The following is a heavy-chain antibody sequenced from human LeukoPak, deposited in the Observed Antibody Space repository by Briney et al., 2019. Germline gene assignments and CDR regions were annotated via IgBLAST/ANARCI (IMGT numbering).Heavy chain of an antibody. V-gene: IGHV5-51*01. CDR1: GSSFTNYW. D-gene: IGHD4-17*01. J-gene: IGHJ5*02. CDR3: ARGGAYGDYGGWFDP. CDR2: IYPGDSDT. Sequence: GESLQISCKVSGSSFTNYWIAWVRQLPGKGLEWMGIIYPGDSDTRYSPSFQGQVTISADKSISISYLQWSSLKASDTAIYYCARGGAYGDYGGWFDPWGQGTLVTVSS.